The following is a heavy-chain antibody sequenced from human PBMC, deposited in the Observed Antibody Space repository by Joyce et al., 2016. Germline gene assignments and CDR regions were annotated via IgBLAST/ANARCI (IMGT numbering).Heavy chain of an antibody. CDR1: GYTFTSYV. Sequence: QVQLVQSGAEVKKPGASVKVSCKASGYTFTSYVISWVRQAPGQVLEWMGWISAYNDNTNYAQKLQGRVTMTTDTSTSTAYMELRSLRSDDTAVYYCARASTTIAVTGRSLDYWGQGTLVTVSS. CDR2: ISAYNDNT. D-gene: IGHD6-19*01. J-gene: IGHJ4*02. CDR3: ARASTTIAVTGRSLDY. V-gene: IGHV1-18*01.